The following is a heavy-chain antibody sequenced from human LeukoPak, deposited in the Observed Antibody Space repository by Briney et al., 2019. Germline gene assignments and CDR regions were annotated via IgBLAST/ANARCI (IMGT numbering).Heavy chain of an antibody. Sequence: GGSLSLSCAASGFTFSSYSMNWVRQAPGKGLEWVSSISSSSSYIYYADSVKGRFTISRDNAKNSLYLQMNSLRAEDTAVYYCARAGGYSSMPEFDYWGQGTLVTVSS. CDR3: ARAGGYSSMPEFDY. D-gene: IGHD6-13*01. CDR2: ISSSSSYI. CDR1: GFTFSSYS. J-gene: IGHJ4*02. V-gene: IGHV3-21*01.